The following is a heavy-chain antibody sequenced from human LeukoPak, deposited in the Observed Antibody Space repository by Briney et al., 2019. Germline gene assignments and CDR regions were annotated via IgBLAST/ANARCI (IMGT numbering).Heavy chain of an antibody. CDR1: GFTFSRYW. CDR3: AKEVEYYFDY. V-gene: IGHV3-23*01. CDR2: ISGSGGST. D-gene: IGHD2-2*01. Sequence: GGSLRLSCAVSGFTFSRYWMSWVRQAPGKGLEWVSAISGSGGSTYYADSVKGRFTISRDNSKNTLYLQMNSLRAEDTAVYYCAKEVEYYFDYWGQGTLVTVSS. J-gene: IGHJ4*02.